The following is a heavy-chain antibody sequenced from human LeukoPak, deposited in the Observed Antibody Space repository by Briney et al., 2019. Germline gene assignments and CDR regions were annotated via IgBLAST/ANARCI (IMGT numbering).Heavy chain of an antibody. Sequence: ASVKVSCKASGYTFTSYAMHWVRQAPGQRLEWMGWINAGNGNTKYSQKFQGGVTITRDTSASTAYMELSSLRSEDTAVYYCARPKTTVTTLAFDYWGQGTLVTVSS. CDR2: INAGNGNT. CDR3: ARPKTTVTTLAFDY. D-gene: IGHD4-17*01. CDR1: GYTFTSYA. V-gene: IGHV1-3*01. J-gene: IGHJ4*02.